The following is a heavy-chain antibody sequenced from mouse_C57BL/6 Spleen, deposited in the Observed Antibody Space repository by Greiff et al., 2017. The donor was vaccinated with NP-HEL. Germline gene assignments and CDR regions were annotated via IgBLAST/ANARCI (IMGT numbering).Heavy chain of an antibody. CDR3: ARCDPGNYFDY. CDR2: IDPSDSYT. V-gene: IGHV1-69*01. CDR1: GYTFTSYW. Sequence: QVQLQQPGAELVMPGASVKLSCKASGYTFTSYWMHWVKQRPGQGLEWIGEIDPSDSYTNYNQKFKGKSTLTVDKSSSTAYMQLSSLTSEDSAVYCCARCDPGNYFDYWGQGTTLTVSS. J-gene: IGHJ2*01.